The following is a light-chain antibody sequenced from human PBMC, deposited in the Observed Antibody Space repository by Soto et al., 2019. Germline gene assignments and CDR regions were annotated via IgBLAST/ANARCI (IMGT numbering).Light chain of an antibody. CDR3: QSYDSSLSGRV. CDR2: GNS. J-gene: IGLJ1*01. Sequence: QSVLTQPPSVSGAPGQRVTISCTGSSSNIGAGYDVHWYQQLPGTAPKLLIYGNSNRPSGVPDRFSGSKSGTSASLAITGLQAEDEADYSCQSYDSSLSGRVFGTGTKVTVL. V-gene: IGLV1-40*01. CDR1: SSNIGAGYD.